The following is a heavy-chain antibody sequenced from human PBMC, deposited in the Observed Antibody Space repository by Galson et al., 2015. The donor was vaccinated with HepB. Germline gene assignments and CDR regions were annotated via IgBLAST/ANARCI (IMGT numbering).Heavy chain of an antibody. J-gene: IGHJ4*02. Sequence: SLRLSCATSGFTFSNAYMIWVRQAPGKGLEWVSYISSSSSYTNYADSVKGRFTISRDNAKNSLYLQMNSLRAEDTAVYYCARGCGGGYYYDSSGYYWGYFDYWGQGTLVTVSS. V-gene: IGHV3-11*05. D-gene: IGHD3-22*01. CDR2: ISSSSSYT. CDR1: GFTFSNAY. CDR3: ARGCGGGYYYDSSGYYWGYFDY.